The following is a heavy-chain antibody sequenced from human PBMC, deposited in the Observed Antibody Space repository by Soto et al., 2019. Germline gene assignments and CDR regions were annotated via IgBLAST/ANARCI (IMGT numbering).Heavy chain of an antibody. D-gene: IGHD6-13*01. CDR2: ISGNGDNT. CDR1: GFTFSDYA. CDR3: AKSPSWYIDY. Sequence: GGSLRLSCAASGFTFSDYAMSWVRQAPGKGLEWVSGISGNGDNTYYADSVKGRFTISRDNSKNTLYLQMNSLRGEDTAIYYCAKSPSWYIDYWGQGTRVTVAS. J-gene: IGHJ4*02. V-gene: IGHV3-23*01.